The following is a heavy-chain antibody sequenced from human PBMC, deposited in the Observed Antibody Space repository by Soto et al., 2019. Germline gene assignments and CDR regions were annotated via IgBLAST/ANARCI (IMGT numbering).Heavy chain of an antibody. CDR2: INSDGSKK. D-gene: IGHD5-12*01. V-gene: IGHV3-33*08. CDR3: ATVATNSYNWLDP. Sequence: GGSLRLSCAASGFTFRNYGMHWVRQAPGKGLEWVARINSDGSKKFYADSVKGQFTISRDNAKNTVYLQMDSLRAEDTAVYYCATVATNSYNWLDPWGQGTLVTVSS. J-gene: IGHJ5*02. CDR1: GFTFRNYG.